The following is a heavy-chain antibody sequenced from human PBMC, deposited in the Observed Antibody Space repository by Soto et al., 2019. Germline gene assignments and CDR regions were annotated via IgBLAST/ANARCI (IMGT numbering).Heavy chain of an antibody. D-gene: IGHD1-1*01. Sequence: PSETLSLTCTVSGGSISSGGYSWSWIRQPPGKGLEWIGYIYHSGSTYYNPSLKSRVTISVDRSKNQFSLKLSSVTAADTAVYYCADDADRIQYFDYWGQGTLVTVSS. CDR3: ADDADRIQYFDY. J-gene: IGHJ4*02. CDR1: GGSISSGGYS. V-gene: IGHV4-30-2*01. CDR2: IYHSGST.